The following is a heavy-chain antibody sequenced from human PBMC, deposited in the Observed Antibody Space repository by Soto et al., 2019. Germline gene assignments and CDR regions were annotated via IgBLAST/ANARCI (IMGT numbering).Heavy chain of an antibody. Sequence: PFGTLSLTCAVYGGSFSGYYWSWIRQPPGKGLEWIGEINHSGSTNYNPSLKSRVTISVDTSKNQFSLKLSSVTAADTAVYYCAREAGDTAMEYFDYWGQGTLVTVSS. CDR1: GGSFSGYY. V-gene: IGHV4-34*01. J-gene: IGHJ4*02. D-gene: IGHD5-18*01. CDR2: INHSGST. CDR3: AREAGDTAMEYFDY.